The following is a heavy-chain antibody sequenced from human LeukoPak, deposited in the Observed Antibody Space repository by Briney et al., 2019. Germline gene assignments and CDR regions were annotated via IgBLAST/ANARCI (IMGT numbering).Heavy chain of an antibody. CDR3: AKAHQLVLLWFGEY. Sequence: PGGSLRLSCAASGFTFSSYAMSWVRQAPGKGLEWVSAISGSGGSTYYADPVKGRFTISRDNSKNTLYLQMNSLRAEDTAVYYCAKAHQLVLLWFGEYWGQGTLVTVSS. D-gene: IGHD3-10*01. V-gene: IGHV3-23*01. CDR1: GFTFSSYA. J-gene: IGHJ4*02. CDR2: ISGSGGST.